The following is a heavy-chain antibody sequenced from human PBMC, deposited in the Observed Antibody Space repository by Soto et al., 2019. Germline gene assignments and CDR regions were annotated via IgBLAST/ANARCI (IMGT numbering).Heavy chain of an antibody. CDR3: ARRGRGFSGYDSAFDY. Sequence: PGGSLRLSCAASGFPFSSYEMNWARQAPGKGLEWVSYISSSGSFIYYADSVKGRFTISRDNAKNSLYLQMESLRAEDTAVYYCARRGRGFSGYDSAFDYWGQGTLVTSPQ. J-gene: IGHJ4*02. CDR1: GFPFSSYE. V-gene: IGHV3-48*03. D-gene: IGHD5-12*01. CDR2: ISSSGSFI.